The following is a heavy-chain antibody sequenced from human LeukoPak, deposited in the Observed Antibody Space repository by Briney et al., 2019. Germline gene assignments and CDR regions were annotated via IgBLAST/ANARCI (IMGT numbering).Heavy chain of an antibody. CDR1: GGSFSGYY. D-gene: IGHD2-15*01. V-gene: IGHV4-34*01. J-gene: IGHJ4*02. CDR3: AREAQKYCSGGSCYGPGDC. Sequence: SETLSLTCAVYGGSFSGYYWSWIRQPPGKGLERIGEINHSGSTNYNPSLKSRVTISVDTSKNQFSLKLSSVTAADTAVYYCAREAQKYCSGGSCYGPGDCWGQGTLVTVSS. CDR2: INHSGST.